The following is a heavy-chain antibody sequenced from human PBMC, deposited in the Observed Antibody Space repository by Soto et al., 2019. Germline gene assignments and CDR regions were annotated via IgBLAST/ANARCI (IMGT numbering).Heavy chain of an antibody. Sequence: SETLYLTCTACGGSISSYYWSWIRQPPGKGLEWIGYIYHSGSTYYNPSLKSRVTISVDRSKNQFSLKLTSVTAADTAVYYCARSVFPWGQGTLVTVSS. CDR2: IYHSGST. J-gene: IGHJ5*02. CDR1: GGSISSYY. V-gene: IGHV4-59*12. CDR3: ARSVFP.